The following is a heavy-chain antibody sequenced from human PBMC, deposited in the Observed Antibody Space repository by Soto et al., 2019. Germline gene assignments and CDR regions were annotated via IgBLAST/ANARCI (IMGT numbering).Heavy chain of an antibody. D-gene: IGHD6-13*01. CDR2: ISYDGSNK. CDR3: AKDAGSKYELVPWFDP. Sequence: QVPLVESGGGVVQPGRSLRLSCAASGFTFSSYGMHWVRQAPGKGLEWVAVISYDGSNKYYADSVKGRFTISRDNSKNTLYLQMNSLRAEDTAVYYCAKDAGSKYELVPWFDPWGQGTLVTVSS. CDR1: GFTFSSYG. J-gene: IGHJ5*02. V-gene: IGHV3-30*18.